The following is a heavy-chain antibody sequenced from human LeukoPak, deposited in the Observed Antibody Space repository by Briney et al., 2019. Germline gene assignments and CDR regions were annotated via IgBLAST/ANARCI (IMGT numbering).Heavy chain of an antibody. CDR1: GFTFSSYG. Sequence: GGSLRLSCAASGFTFSSYGMHWVRQAPGKGLEWVPVISGSGGSTYYADSVKGRFTISRDNSKNTLYLQMNSLRAEDTAAYYCAKDLLMITFGGVIDQWGQGTLVTVSS. J-gene: IGHJ4*02. CDR2: ISGSGGST. CDR3: AKDLLMITFGGVIDQ. V-gene: IGHV3-23*01. D-gene: IGHD3-16*01.